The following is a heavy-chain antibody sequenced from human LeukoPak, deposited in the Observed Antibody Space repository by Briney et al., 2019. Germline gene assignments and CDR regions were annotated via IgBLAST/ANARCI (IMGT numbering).Heavy chain of an antibody. CDR2: INAGNGNT. Sequence: ASVKVSCKASGYTFTSYAMHWVRQAPGQRLEWMGWINAGNGNTKYSQKFQGRVTITRDTSASTAYMELSSLRSEDTAVYYCARDGISSGWSYYFDYWGQGTLVTVSS. CDR3: ARDGISSGWSYYFDY. D-gene: IGHD6-19*01. CDR1: GYTFTSYA. V-gene: IGHV1-3*01. J-gene: IGHJ4*02.